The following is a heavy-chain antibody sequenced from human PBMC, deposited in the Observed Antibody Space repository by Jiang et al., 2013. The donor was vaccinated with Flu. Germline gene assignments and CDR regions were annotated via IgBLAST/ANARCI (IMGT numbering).Heavy chain of an antibody. CDR2: IYYSGST. Sequence: GLVKPSETLSLTCTVSGGSISSSSYYWGWIRQPPGKGLEWIGYIYYSGSTNYNPSLKSRVTISVDTSKNQFSLKLSSVTAADTAVYYCARGREQWLVLGYWGQGTLVTVSS. J-gene: IGHJ4*02. CDR1: GGSISSSSYY. D-gene: IGHD6-19*01. V-gene: IGHV4-61*05. CDR3: ARGREQWLVLGY.